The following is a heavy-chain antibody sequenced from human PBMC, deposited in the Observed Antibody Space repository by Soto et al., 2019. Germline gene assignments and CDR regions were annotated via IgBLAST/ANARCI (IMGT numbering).Heavy chain of an antibody. CDR1: GGSISSYY. D-gene: IGHD2-15*01. CDR2: IFYTGGT. J-gene: IGHJ4*02. CDR3: ARVRLIEYYLDD. Sequence: SGTLSLTCTVSGGSISSYYWSWIRQPPGKGLEWIGYIFYTGGTNYNPSLKSRVTMSVDMSKKQFSLRLASVTAADTAVYYCARVRLIEYYLDDWGEGTLDTVSS. V-gene: IGHV4-59*01.